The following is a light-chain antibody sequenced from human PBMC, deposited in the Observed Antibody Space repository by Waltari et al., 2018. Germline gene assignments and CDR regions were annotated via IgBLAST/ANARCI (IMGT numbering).Light chain of an antibody. Sequence: QSALTQPPSASGSLGQSVTISCSGTRNDVGAYNYVSWYQQHSGKAPRLIIYGDTERPSGVPGRFSGSKAGNTASLTVSGLQAEDEADYYCSSFAGTDNLDIFGGGTKLTVL. V-gene: IGLV2-8*01. CDR3: SSFAGTDNLDI. CDR1: RNDVGAYNY. CDR2: GDT. J-gene: IGLJ2*01.